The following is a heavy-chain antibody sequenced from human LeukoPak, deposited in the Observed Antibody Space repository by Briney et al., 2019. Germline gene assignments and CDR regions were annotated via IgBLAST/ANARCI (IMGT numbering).Heavy chain of an antibody. CDR2: IYYSGSA. V-gene: IGHV4-39*01. J-gene: IGHJ4*01. CDR3: AGHWVVTPNY. Sequence: PSETLSLTCIVSGGSISNSSYWWGWIRQPPGKGLEWIGSIYYSGSAYYNPSLKSRVTISVDTAKNQFSLKLTSVTAADTAVYYCAGHWVVTPNYWGHGSQGTVTS. D-gene: IGHD4-23*01. CDR1: GGSISNSSYW.